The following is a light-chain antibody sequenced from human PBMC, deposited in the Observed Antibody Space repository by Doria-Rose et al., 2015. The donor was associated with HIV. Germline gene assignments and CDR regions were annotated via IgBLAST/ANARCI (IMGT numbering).Light chain of an antibody. CDR1: SSNIGAGYD. Sequence: QTVVTQEPSVSEAPGQRVTISCTGSSSNIGAGYDVHWYQQLPGTAPKLLIYGNINRPSGVRDRISGSKSGTSASLAITGLQAEDEADYYCQSYDSSLSGYVFGTGTKVTVL. CDR2: GNI. CDR3: QSYDSSLSGYV. V-gene: IGLV1-40*01. J-gene: IGLJ1*01.